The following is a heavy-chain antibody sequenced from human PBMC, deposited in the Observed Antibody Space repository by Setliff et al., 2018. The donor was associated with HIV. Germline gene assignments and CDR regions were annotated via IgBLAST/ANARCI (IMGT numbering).Heavy chain of an antibody. CDR2: MNPNSGNT. V-gene: IGHV1-8*02. J-gene: IGHJ6*03. D-gene: IGHD2-2*01. Sequence: ASVKVSCKASGYTFTGYYMHWVRQAPGQGLEWMGWMNPNSGNTGNAQKFQGRVTMTRNTSISTAYMELSSLRSEDTAVYYCARGSTAVNYYYYYIDVWGKGTTVTVS. CDR3: ARGSTAVNYYYYYIDV. CDR1: GYTFTGYY.